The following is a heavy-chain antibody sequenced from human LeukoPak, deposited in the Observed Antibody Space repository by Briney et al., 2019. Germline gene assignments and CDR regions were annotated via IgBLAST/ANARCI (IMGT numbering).Heavy chain of an antibody. Sequence: GSLRLSCAASGFTVNNNYMSWVRQPPGKGLEWVSLIDTGVNTYYADSVKGRFTISRDSSKNTLYLQMNSLRAEDTAMYYCARDLNLWGQGTLVTVSS. J-gene: IGHJ4*02. CDR2: IDTGVNT. D-gene: IGHD1-20*01. CDR3: ARDLNL. V-gene: IGHV3-53*01. CDR1: GFTVNNNY.